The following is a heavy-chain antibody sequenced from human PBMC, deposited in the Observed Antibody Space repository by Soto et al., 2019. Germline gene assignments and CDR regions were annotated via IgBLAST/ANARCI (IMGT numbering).Heavy chain of an antibody. Sequence: HPGGSLRLSCAASGFTFSSYAMSWVRQAPGKGLEWVSVISGSGDSTYYADSVKGRFTVSRDNSKNTLYLQMNSLRAEDTAVYYCAKRAYGSDFDYWGRGTLVTVSS. J-gene: IGHJ4*02. D-gene: IGHD3-10*01. CDR1: GFTFSSYA. CDR2: ISGSGDST. CDR3: AKRAYGSDFDY. V-gene: IGHV3-23*01.